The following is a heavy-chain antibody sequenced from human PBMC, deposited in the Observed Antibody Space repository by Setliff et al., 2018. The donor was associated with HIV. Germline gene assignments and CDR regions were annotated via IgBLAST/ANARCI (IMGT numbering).Heavy chain of an antibody. Sequence: ASVKVSCKASGGTFSSYAISWVRQAPGQGLEWMGGIIPILGIANYAQKFQGRVTITADESTSTAYMELSSLRSEDTAFYYCARSAHDSETGYWGQGTLVTVSS. D-gene: IGHD5-12*01. CDR1: GGTFSSYA. CDR3: ARSAHDSETGY. CDR2: IIPILGIA. V-gene: IGHV1-69*10. J-gene: IGHJ4*02.